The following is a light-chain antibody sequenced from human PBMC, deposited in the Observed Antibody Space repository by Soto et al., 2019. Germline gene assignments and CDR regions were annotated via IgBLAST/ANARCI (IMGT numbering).Light chain of an antibody. Sequence: DVVMTQSPLSLPVTLGQPASISCRSSQSLVYSDGNTYLNWFQQRPGQSPRRLIYKVSNRDSGVPDRFSGSGSGTDFTLTISSLQAEDVAIYYCQQYYSNPRTFGQGTKVDIK. CDR3: QQYYSNPRT. CDR1: QSLVYSDGNTY. V-gene: IGKV2-30*01. J-gene: IGKJ1*01. CDR2: KVS.